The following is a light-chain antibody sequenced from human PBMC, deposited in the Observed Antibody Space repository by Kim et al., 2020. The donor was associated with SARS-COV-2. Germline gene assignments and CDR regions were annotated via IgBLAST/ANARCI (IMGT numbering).Light chain of an antibody. V-gene: IGLV1-40*01. CDR2: GNS. CDR3: QSYDSSLSGVV. J-gene: IGLJ2*01. Sequence: QSVLTQPPSVSGAPGQRVTISCTGSSSNIVAGYDVHWYQQLPGTAPILLIYGNSNRPSGVPDRFSGSKSGTSASLAITGLQAEDEADYYCQSYDSSLSGVVFGGGTQLTVL. CDR1: SSNIVAGYD.